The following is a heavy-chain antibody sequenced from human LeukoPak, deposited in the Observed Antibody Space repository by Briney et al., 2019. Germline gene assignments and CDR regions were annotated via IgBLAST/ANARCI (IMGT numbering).Heavy chain of an antibody. CDR1: GGTFSSYA. CDR2: IIPILGIA. V-gene: IGHV1-69*04. D-gene: IGHD2-15*01. CDR3: ASRWTKKPFDY. Sequence: GASVKVSCKASGGTFSSYAISWVRQAPGQGLEWMGRIIPILGIANYAQKFQGRVTITADKSTGTAYMELSSLRSEDTAVYYCASRWTKKPFDYWGQGTLVTVSS. J-gene: IGHJ4*02.